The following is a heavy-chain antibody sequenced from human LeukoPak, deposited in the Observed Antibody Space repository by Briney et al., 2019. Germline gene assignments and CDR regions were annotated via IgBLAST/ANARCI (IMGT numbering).Heavy chain of an antibody. J-gene: IGHJ4*02. D-gene: IGHD1-26*01. CDR2: ISGSAGST. V-gene: IGHV3-23*01. Sequence: GGSLRLSWAASGFTFSSYAMSGVRQAPGKGLEGVSAISGSAGSTYYADSVKGPFPISRHNSKNTLYLQMNSLRAEDTAVYYCAKDRRGGSYYFDYWGQGTLVTVSS. CDR3: AKDRRGGSYYFDY. CDR1: GFTFSSYA.